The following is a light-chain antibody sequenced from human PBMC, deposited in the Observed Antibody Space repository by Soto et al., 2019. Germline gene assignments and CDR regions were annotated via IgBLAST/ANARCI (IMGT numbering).Light chain of an antibody. Sequence: QSALTQPASVSGSPGQSITISCTGTSSDVGNYNCVSWYQQHPGKAPKLMIYDVSNRPSGVSDRFSGSKSGNTASRTISGLQAEDEADYYCGSYTSTSTLGLFGGGTQLTVL. J-gene: IGLJ2*01. CDR1: SSDVGNYNC. CDR2: DVS. CDR3: GSYTSTSTLGL. V-gene: IGLV2-14*03.